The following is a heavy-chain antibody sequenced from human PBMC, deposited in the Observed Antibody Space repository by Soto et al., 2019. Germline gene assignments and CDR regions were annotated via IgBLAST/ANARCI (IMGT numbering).Heavy chain of an antibody. Sequence: QVQLVQSGAEVKKPGASVKVSCKASGYTFTGHYMHWVRQAPGQGLEWIGYINANSGFTHYRQKFQGRVTMTRDTAISTADMELSRLRSDDTAVYYCVREAYCSGGSCHPDYWGQGTLVTVSS. J-gene: IGHJ4*02. CDR3: VREAYCSGGSCHPDY. CDR2: INANSGFT. V-gene: IGHV1-2*02. D-gene: IGHD2-15*01. CDR1: GYTFTGHY.